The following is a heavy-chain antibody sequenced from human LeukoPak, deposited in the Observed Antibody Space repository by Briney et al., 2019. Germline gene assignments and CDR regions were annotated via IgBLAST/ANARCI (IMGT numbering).Heavy chain of an antibody. CDR1: GFTFSSYA. J-gene: IGHJ4*02. D-gene: IGHD3-10*01. Sequence: GGSLRLSCAASGFTFSSYAMHWVRQAPGKGLEWVAVISYDGSNKYYADSVKGRFTISRDNAKNSLFLQMNSLGVEDTAVYYCAKVAKYYYGSETYYFFEHWGQGTPVTASS. CDR3: AKVAKYYYGSETYYFFEH. V-gene: IGHV3-30*04. CDR2: ISYDGSNK.